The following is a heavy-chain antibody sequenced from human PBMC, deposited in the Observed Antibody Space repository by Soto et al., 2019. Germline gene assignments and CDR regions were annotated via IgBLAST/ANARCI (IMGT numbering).Heavy chain of an antibody. Sequence: SETLSLTCTVSGGSFKSGSYSWSWIRQPPGKGLEWIGYVYHTGRTSYNPSLKSRVSISMDTSKNQFSLKLSSVTAADTAVYYCARGGYDFWSGPWVLGYYYGMDVWGQGTTVTVSS. D-gene: IGHD3-3*01. CDR2: VYHTGRT. J-gene: IGHJ6*02. CDR1: GGSFKSGSYS. V-gene: IGHV4-61*01. CDR3: ARGGYDFWSGPWVLGYYYGMDV.